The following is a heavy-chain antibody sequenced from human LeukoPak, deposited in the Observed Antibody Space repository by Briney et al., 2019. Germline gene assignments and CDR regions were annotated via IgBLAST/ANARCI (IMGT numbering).Heavy chain of an antibody. J-gene: IGHJ4*02. CDR2: ISYDGSNK. CDR3: AIGDGLGELSSSFDY. Sequence: GGSLRLSCAASGFPFSSYSMTWVRQAPGKGLEWVAVISYDGSNKYYADSVKGRFTISRDNSKNTLYLQMNSLRAEDTAVYYCAIGDGLGELSSSFDYWGQGTLVTVSS. V-gene: IGHV3-30*04. D-gene: IGHD3-16*02. CDR1: GFPFSSYS.